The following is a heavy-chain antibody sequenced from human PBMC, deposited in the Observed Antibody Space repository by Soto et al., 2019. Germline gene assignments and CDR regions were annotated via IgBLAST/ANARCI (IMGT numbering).Heavy chain of an antibody. Sequence: ASVKVSCKASGYIFSANYINWVRQAPGQGLEWLGWMDPNSGSTGYAQNFQGRITMTRNISRNTAHMELSSLQSEDTAVYYCARERKFDFWRKGLDVWGQGTTVTVSS. V-gene: IGHV1-8*02. CDR3: ARERKFDFWRKGLDV. J-gene: IGHJ6*02. CDR1: GYIFSANY. CDR2: MDPNSGST. D-gene: IGHD3-3*01.